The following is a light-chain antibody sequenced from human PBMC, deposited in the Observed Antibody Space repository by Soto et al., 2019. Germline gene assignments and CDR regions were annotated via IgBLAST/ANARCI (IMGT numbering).Light chain of an antibody. J-gene: IGLJ3*02. Sequence: QSALIQPASVSGSPGQSITISCTGTSSDVGGYNYVSWYQQHPGKAPKLMIYDVSNRPSGVSNRFSGSKSGNTASLTISGLQAEDEADYYCSSYTSSSTQVFGGGTKLTVL. V-gene: IGLV2-14*01. CDR2: DVS. CDR1: SSDVGGYNY. CDR3: SSYTSSSTQV.